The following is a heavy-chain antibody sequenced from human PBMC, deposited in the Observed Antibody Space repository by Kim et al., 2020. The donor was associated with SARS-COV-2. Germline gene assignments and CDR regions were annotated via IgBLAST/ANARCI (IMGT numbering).Heavy chain of an antibody. J-gene: IGHJ4*02. V-gene: IGHV3-23*01. D-gene: IGHD1-26*01. Sequence: GGSLRLSCAASGFTFSSYAMSWVRQAPGKGLEWVSAISGSGGSTYYADSVKGRFTISRDNSKNTLYLQMNSLRAEDTAVYYCAKDFPHSIVGVTVFDYWGQGTLVTVSS. CDR2: ISGSGGST. CDR3: AKDFPHSIVGVTVFDY. CDR1: GFTFSSYA.